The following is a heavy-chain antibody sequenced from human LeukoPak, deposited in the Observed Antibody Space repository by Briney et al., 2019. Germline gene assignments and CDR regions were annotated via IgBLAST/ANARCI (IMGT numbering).Heavy chain of an antibody. Sequence: PGGSLRLSCAASGFTFGSYAMHWVGQAPGKGLEWVAVISYDGRNKYYADSVKGRFTISRDNSKNTLYLQMNSLRAEDTAVYYCARAYYDFWSGYYTTNYFDYWGQGTLVTVSS. D-gene: IGHD3-3*01. J-gene: IGHJ4*02. CDR1: GFTFGSYA. CDR3: ARAYYDFWSGYYTTNYFDY. CDR2: ISYDGRNK. V-gene: IGHV3-30*04.